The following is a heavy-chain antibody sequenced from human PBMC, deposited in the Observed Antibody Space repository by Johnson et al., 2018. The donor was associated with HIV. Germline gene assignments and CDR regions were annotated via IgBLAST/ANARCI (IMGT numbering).Heavy chain of an antibody. V-gene: IGHV3-30-3*02. CDR1: SYA. D-gene: IGHD2-15*01. Sequence: SYAMYWVRQAPGKGLEWMTILSYDGYNKGYADSVKGRFTISRDNSKNTLYLQMNSLRAEDTAVYYCAKGFTLDSGAFDIWGQGTMVTVSS. J-gene: IGHJ3*02. CDR3: AKGFTLDSGAFDI. CDR2: LSYDGYNK.